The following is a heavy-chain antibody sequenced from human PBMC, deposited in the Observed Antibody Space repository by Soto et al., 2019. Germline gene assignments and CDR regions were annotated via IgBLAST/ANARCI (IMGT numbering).Heavy chain of an antibody. V-gene: IGHV4-34*01. J-gene: IGHJ1*01. CDR3: ARGRYYYDSSGYYYRQPSYAEYFQH. CDR2: INHSGST. Sequence: SETLSLTCAVYGGSFSGYYWSWIRQPPGKGLEWIGEINHSGSTNYNPSLKSRVTISVDTSKNQFSLKLSSVTAADTAVYYCARGRYYYDSSGYYYRQPSYAEYFQHWGQGTLVTVSS. D-gene: IGHD3-22*01. CDR1: GGSFSGYY.